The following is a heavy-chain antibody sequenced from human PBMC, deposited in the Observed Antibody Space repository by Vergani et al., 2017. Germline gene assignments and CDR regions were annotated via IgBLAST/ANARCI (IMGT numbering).Heavy chain of an antibody. J-gene: IGHJ5*02. D-gene: IGHD3-22*01. V-gene: IGHV1-3*01. Sequence: QVQLVQSGAEVKKPGASVKVSCKASGYTFTSYAMHWVRQAPGQRLEWMGWINAGNGNTKYSQKLQGRVTMTTDTSTSTAYMELRSLRSDDTAVYYCARWYYDSSGLLFDPWGQGTLVTVSS. CDR1: GYTFTSYA. CDR3: ARWYYDSSGLLFDP. CDR2: INAGNGNT.